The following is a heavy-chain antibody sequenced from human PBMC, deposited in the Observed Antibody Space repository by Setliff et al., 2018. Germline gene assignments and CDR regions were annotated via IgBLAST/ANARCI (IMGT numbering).Heavy chain of an antibody. V-gene: IGHV1-18*01. CDR1: GYTFTSSG. J-gene: IGHJ4*02. D-gene: IGHD2-15*01. Sequence: ASVKVSCKASGYTFTSSGISWVRQAPGQGLEWMGWISVYNGYIVYAQKLQGRVTMTTDTSTSTAYMELRSLRSDDTAVYYCARGRGPRVVVAVPLDHWGQGTLVTVSS. CDR2: ISVYNGYI. CDR3: ARGRGPRVVVAVPLDH.